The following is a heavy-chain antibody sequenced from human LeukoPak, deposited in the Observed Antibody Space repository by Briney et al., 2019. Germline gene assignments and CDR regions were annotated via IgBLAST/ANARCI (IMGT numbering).Heavy chain of an antibody. CDR3: ARVIIAAAGSGATGWFDP. V-gene: IGHV3-7*01. D-gene: IGHD6-13*01. CDR2: IKQNGSET. Sequence: SGGSLRLSCAASGFTFSTYWMSWVRQAPGKGLEWVANIKQNGSETYYVDSVKGRFTISRDNAKNSLYLQMNSLRAEDTAVYYCARVIIAAAGSGATGWFDPWGQGTLVTVSS. CDR1: GFTFSTYW. J-gene: IGHJ5*02.